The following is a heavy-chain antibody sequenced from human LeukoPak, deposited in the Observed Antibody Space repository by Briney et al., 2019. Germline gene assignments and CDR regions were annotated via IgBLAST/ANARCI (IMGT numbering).Heavy chain of an antibody. J-gene: IGHJ4*02. V-gene: IGHV3-23*01. D-gene: IGHD1-26*01. CDR1: GFTFSSYA. Sequence: GGSLRLSCAASGFTFSSYAMSWVRQAPGKGLEWVSSISGSGGSTYYADSVKGRFTISRDNSKNTLYLQMNSLGAEDTAIYYCAKSPSNSGSYGGFDYWGQGTLVTVSS. CDR3: AKSPSNSGSYGGFDY. CDR2: ISGSGGST.